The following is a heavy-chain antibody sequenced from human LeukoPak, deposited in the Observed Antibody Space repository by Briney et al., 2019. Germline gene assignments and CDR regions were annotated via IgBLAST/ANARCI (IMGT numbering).Heavy chain of an antibody. Sequence: GGSLRLSCAASGFTFSSYGMSWVRQAPGKGLEWASGISGSGGSTYYADSVKGRFTISRDNSKNTLYLQMNSLRAEDTAVYYCAKDLSDPVMVIDSWGQGTLVTVSS. CDR2: ISGSGGST. CDR1: GFTFSSYG. V-gene: IGHV3-23*01. CDR3: AKDLSDPVMVIDS. J-gene: IGHJ4*02. D-gene: IGHD5-18*01.